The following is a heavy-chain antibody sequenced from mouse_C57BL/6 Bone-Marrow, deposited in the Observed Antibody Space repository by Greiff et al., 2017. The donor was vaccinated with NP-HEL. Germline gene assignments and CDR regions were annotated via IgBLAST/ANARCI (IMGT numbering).Heavy chain of an antibody. V-gene: IGHV1-53*01. CDR3: AREGYYYGSSGYAMDY. J-gene: IGHJ4*01. D-gene: IGHD1-1*01. CDR1: GYTFTSYW. Sequence: QVQLQQPGTELVKPGASVKLSCKASGYTFTSYWMHWVKQRPGQGLEWIGNINPSNGGTNYNEKFKSKATLTVDKSSSTAYMQLSSLTSEDSAVYYCAREGYYYGSSGYAMDYWGQGTSVTVSS. CDR2: INPSNGGT.